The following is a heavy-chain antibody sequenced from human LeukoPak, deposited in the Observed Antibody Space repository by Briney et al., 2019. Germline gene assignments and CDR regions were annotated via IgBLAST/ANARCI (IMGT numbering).Heavy chain of an antibody. D-gene: IGHD1-14*01. CDR3: ASVPNPPYWFDP. CDR1: GGSISSSNW. Sequence: SGTLSLTCAVSGGSISSSNWWSWVRQPPGKGLEWIGEIYHSGSTNYNPSLKSRVTISVDKSKNQFSLKLSSVTAADTAVYYCASVPNPPYWFDPWGQGTLVTVPS. V-gene: IGHV4-4*02. CDR2: IYHSGST. J-gene: IGHJ5*02.